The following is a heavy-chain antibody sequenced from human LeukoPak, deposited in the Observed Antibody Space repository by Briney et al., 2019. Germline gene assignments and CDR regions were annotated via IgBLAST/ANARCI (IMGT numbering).Heavy chain of an antibody. D-gene: IGHD3-22*01. CDR3: ASLTDYYDSSGRDY. Sequence: SETLSLTCTVSGGSISSYYWSWIRQPAGKGLEWIGRIYTSGSTNYNPSLKSRVTISVDTSKNQFSLKLSSVTAADTAVYYCASLTDYYDSSGRDYWGQGTLVTVSS. V-gene: IGHV4-4*07. J-gene: IGHJ4*02. CDR1: GGSISSYY. CDR2: IYTSGST.